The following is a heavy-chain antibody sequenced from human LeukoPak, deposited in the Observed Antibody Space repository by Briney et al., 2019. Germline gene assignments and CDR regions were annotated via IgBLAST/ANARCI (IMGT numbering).Heavy chain of an antibody. V-gene: IGHV4-38-2*01. J-gene: IGHJ3*02. D-gene: IGHD3-10*01. CDR2: IYHSGST. CDR3: ARSGPEWYYGSGYAFDI. Sequence: PSETLSLTCAVSGYSPSSGYYWGWIRQPPGKGLGWIGSIYHSGSTYYNPSLKSRVTISVDTSKNQFSLKLSSVTAADTAVYYCARSGPEWYYGSGYAFDIWGQGTMVTVSS. CDR1: GYSPSSGYY.